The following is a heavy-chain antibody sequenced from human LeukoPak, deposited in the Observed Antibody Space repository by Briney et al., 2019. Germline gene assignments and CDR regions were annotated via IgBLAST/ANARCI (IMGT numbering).Heavy chain of an antibody. V-gene: IGHV3-43*01. D-gene: IGHD6-6*01. CDR1: GFTFDDYT. Sequence: PGGSLRLSCAASGFTFDDYTMHWVRQAPGKGLEWVSLISWDGGSTYYADSVKGRFTISRDNSKNSLYLQMNSLRTEDTALYYCAKEVTPRPPFPTYGMDVWGQGTTVTVSS. CDR2: ISWDGGST. CDR3: AKEVTPRPPFPTYGMDV. J-gene: IGHJ6*02.